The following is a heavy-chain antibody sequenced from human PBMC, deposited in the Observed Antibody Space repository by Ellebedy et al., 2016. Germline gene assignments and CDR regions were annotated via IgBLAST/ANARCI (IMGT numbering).Heavy chain of an antibody. CDR1: GFTFTNYA. CDR2: FSGNGDRT. V-gene: IGHV3-23*01. J-gene: IGHJ5*01. CDR3: ARDRHYYGSGTYNRPPFDS. D-gene: IGHD3-10*01. Sequence: GESLKISCAASGFTFTNYAMTWVRQAPGKGLEWISAFSGNGDRTYYADSVKGRFTISGDTFKNTVYLQMNSLRVEDTAVYYCARDRHYYGSGTYNRPPFDSWGQGTLVTVSS.